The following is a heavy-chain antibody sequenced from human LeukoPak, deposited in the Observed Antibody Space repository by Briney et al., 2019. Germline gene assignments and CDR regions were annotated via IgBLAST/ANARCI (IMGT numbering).Heavy chain of an antibody. CDR1: GGSISSSSYN. D-gene: IGHD6-13*01. J-gene: IGHJ5*02. CDR3: ARPPGIAAAWFDP. CDR2: IDNSGST. V-gene: IGHV4-39*01. Sequence: SETLSLTCTVSGGSISSSSYNWGWLRQAPGKGLEWIGSIDNSGSTYYNPSLKSRVTISVDTSKDQLSLKVNSVTAADTAVYYCARPPGIAAAWFDPWGQGILVTVSS.